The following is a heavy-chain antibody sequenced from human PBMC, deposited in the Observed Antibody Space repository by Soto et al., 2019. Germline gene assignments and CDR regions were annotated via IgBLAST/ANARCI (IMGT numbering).Heavy chain of an antibody. CDR3: ERGEYYYGSLSFDY. CDR2: ISYDGSNK. CDR1: GFTFSSYA. V-gene: IGHV3-30-3*01. J-gene: IGHJ4*02. Sequence: PGGSLRLSCAASGFTFSSYAMHWVRQAPGKGLEWVAVISYDGSNKYYADSVKGRFTISRDNSKNTLYLQMNSLRAEDMALYYCERGEYYYGSLSFDYWGQGTLVTVSS. D-gene: IGHD3-10*01.